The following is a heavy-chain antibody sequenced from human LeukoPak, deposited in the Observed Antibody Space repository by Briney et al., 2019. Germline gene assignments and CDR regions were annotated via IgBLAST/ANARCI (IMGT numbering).Heavy chain of an antibody. Sequence: PGGSLRLSCAASGFTFSNYAMSWVRQAPGKGLECVSGISGGGGTTYYADSVKGRFTISRDNSKNTLYLQMHSLRAEDTAVYYCAKDRVYYFDSSGYPCDYWGQGSLVTVSS. J-gene: IGHJ4*02. D-gene: IGHD3-22*01. V-gene: IGHV3-23*01. CDR2: ISGGGGTT. CDR1: GFTFSNYA. CDR3: AKDRVYYFDSSGYPCDY.